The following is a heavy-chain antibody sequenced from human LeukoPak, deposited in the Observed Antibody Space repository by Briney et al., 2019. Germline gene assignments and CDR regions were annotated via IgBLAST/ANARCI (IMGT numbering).Heavy chain of an antibody. D-gene: IGHD2-2*01. V-gene: IGHV1-2*02. CDR2: INPRSGGT. J-gene: IGHJ4*02. Sequence: ASVKVSCKASEYTFIGYYMHWVRQAPGRGLEWMGWINPRSGGTNYAEKFQGRVSMTRDTSINTAYMELRRLRFDDTAVYYCARGDNAAHFFDFWGQGSLVTVFS. CDR3: ARGDNAAHFFDF. CDR1: EYTFIGYY.